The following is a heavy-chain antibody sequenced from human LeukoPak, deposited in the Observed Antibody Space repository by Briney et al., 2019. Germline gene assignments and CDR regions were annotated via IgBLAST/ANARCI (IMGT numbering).Heavy chain of an antibody. V-gene: IGHV4-59*01. Sequence: PSETLSLACTVSGGSISSYYWNWIRQPPGKGLEWIGYIYYSGSTNYNPSLKSRVTISVDTSKNQFSLKLSSVTAADTAVYYCAGRLWRRDGYNLSAFDIWGQGTMVAVSS. CDR2: IYYSGST. CDR1: GGSISSYY. J-gene: IGHJ3*02. CDR3: AGRLWRRDGYNLSAFDI. D-gene: IGHD5-24*01.